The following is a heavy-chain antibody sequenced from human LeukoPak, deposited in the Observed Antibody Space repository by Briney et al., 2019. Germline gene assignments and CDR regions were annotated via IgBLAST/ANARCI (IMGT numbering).Heavy chain of an antibody. CDR2: ISSSSSAI. V-gene: IGHV3-48*02. D-gene: IGHD3-16*02. Sequence: PGGSLRDSRAVSGLASIVYAMEWVRQAPGKGLEWVSYISSSSSAIYYADSVKGRFTISRDNAKNSLYLQMNSLRDEDPAVYYFARGSTYRPNYDYWGQGTLVTVSS. CDR3: ARGSTYRPNYDY. CDR1: GLASIVYA. J-gene: IGHJ4*02.